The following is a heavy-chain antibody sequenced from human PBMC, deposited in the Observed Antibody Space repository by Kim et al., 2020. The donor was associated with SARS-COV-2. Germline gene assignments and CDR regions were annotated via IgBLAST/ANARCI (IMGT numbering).Heavy chain of an antibody. CDR2: ISTTGGTI. Sequence: GGSLRLSCAASGFTFSSYDMNWVRQAPGKGLEWVSCISTTGGTIYYAYSVKRLFTISGDNAKNLFFLLMNILGGEDAVYYCSANLRRGRDACGEYYF. D-gene: IGHD2-21*01. CDR1: GFTFSSYD. V-gene: IGHV3-48*03. CDR3: ANLRRGRDACGEYYF. J-gene: IGHJ1*01.